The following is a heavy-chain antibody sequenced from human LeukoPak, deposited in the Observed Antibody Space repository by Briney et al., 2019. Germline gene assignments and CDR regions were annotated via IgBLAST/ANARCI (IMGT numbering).Heavy chain of an antibody. D-gene: IGHD6-13*01. Sequence: GGSLRLSCAASGFTFSSYGMSWVRQAPGKGLEWVSAISGSGGSTYYADSVKGRFTISRDNSKNTLYLQMNSLRAEDTAVYYCARDVDGIAAAYYYYYMDVWGKGTTVTISS. CDR2: ISGSGGST. J-gene: IGHJ6*03. CDR3: ARDVDGIAAAYYYYYMDV. CDR1: GFTFSSYG. V-gene: IGHV3-23*01.